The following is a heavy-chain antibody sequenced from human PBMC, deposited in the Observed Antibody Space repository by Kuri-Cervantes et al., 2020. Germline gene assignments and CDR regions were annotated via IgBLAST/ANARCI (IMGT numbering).Heavy chain of an antibody. CDR3: ARPANSGSYYY. CDR1: GGSFSGYY. J-gene: IGHJ4*02. V-gene: IGHV4-34*01. CDR2: INHSGST. Sequence: LSLTCAVYGGSFSGYYWSWIRQPPGKGLEWIGEINHSGSTNYNPSLKSRVTISVDTSKNQFSLKLSPVTAADTAVYYCARPANSGSYYYWGQGTLVTVSS. D-gene: IGHD1-26*01.